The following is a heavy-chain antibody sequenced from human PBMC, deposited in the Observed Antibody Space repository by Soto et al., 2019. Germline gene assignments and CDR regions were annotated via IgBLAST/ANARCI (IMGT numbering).Heavy chain of an antibody. CDR3: ASDVGYNWTLMDY. CDR1: GYTFTSYA. Sequence: QVQLVQSGAEVKKPGASVKVSCTASGYTFTSYAIPWVRQAPGQRLVWMGWVNAGNANTKYSQKLQGRVTITRDTSARTAYMEPSSLRAEDRAVYYCASDVGYNWTLMDYWCQGTLVTVSS. J-gene: IGHJ4*02. V-gene: IGHV1-3*01. CDR2: VNAGNANT. D-gene: IGHD1-20*01.